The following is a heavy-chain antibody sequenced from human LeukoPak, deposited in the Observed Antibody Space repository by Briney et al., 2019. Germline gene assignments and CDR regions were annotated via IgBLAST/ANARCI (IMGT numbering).Heavy chain of an antibody. CDR2: ILYSGIT. CDR1: GASISTNNY. J-gene: IGHJ4*02. Sequence: SETLSLTCTVSGASISTNNYWAWIRQPPGKGLEWIGGILYSGITYYNPSLKSRVTVSVDMSKNQFSLKLGSVTAADTAIYYCAKHGQWLVYTQHWGRGTLATVSP. D-gene: IGHD6-19*01. CDR3: AKHGQWLVYTQH. V-gene: IGHV4-39*01.